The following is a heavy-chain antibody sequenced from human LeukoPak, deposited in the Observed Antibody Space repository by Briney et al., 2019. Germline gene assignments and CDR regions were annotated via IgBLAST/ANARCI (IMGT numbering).Heavy chain of an antibody. J-gene: IGHJ4*02. CDR2: ISYDGSNK. CDR3: ARDGGAGVFDY. D-gene: IGHD3-16*01. V-gene: IGHV3-30*04. CDR1: GFTFSSYA. Sequence: GGSLRLSCAASGFTFSSYAMHWVRQAPGKGLEWVAVISYDGSNKYYADSVKGRFTISRDNSKNTLYLQMNSLRAEDTAVYYCARDGGAGVFDYWGQGTLVTVSS.